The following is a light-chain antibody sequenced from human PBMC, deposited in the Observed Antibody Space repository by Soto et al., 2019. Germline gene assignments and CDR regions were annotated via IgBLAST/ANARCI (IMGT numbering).Light chain of an antibody. CDR1: EDISNS. V-gene: IGKV1-27*01. Sequence: DIQMTQSPSSLSASVGDRVTITCRASEDISNSLAWYQQRPGKVPKLLIYTASTLQSGVPSRFSGSGSGTEFTLTISRLQPEDFAIYYCLQANRVPLSFGQGTRLEI. CDR3: LQANRVPLS. J-gene: IGKJ5*01. CDR2: TAS.